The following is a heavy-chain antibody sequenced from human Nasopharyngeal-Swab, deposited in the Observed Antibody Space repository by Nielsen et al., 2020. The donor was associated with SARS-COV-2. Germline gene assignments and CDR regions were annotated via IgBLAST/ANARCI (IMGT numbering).Heavy chain of an antibody. D-gene: IGHD3-3*01. CDR3: ARVGETIFGVVIRNYYGMDV. V-gene: IGHV4-34*01. CDR2: INDSGST. J-gene: IGHJ6*02. Sequence: WIRQPPGKGLKWIGEINDSGSTNYNPSLKSRVTISVDKSKNQFSLKLSSVTAADTAVYYCARVGETIFGVVIRNYYGMDVWGQGTTVTVSS.